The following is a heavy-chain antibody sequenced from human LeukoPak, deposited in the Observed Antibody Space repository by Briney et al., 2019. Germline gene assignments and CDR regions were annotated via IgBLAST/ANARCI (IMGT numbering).Heavy chain of an antibody. CDR3: AREVGAYGSGSYHDY. CDR2: IYYSGST. D-gene: IGHD3-10*01. J-gene: IGHJ4*02. CDR1: GGSISSGGYY. Sequence: SETLSLTCTVSGGSISSGGYYWSWIRQHPGKGLEWIGYIYYSGSTYYNPSLKSQVTISVDTSKNQFSLKLSSVTAADTAVYYCAREVGAYGSGSYHDYWGQGTLVTVSS. V-gene: IGHV4-31*01.